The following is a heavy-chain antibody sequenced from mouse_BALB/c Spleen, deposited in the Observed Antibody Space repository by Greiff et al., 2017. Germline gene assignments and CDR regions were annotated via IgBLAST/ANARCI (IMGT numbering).Heavy chain of an antibody. CDR1: GYTFTDYA. J-gene: IGHJ3*01. Sequence: VQLQQSGAELVRPGVSVKISCKGSGYTFTDYAMHWVKQSHAKSLEWIGVISTYYGDASYNQKFKGKATMTVDKSSSTAYMELARLTSEDSAIYYCARKEGDGYEFAYWGQGTLVTVSA. D-gene: IGHD2-2*01. V-gene: IGHV1S137*01. CDR2: ISTYYGDA. CDR3: ARKEGDGYEFAY.